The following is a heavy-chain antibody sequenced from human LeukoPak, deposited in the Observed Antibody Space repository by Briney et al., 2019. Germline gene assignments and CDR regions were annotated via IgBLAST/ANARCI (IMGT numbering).Heavy chain of an antibody. J-gene: IGHJ4*02. D-gene: IGHD3-9*01. CDR1: GYTFTSYG. CDR2: ISTYNGDT. CDR3: ARDPGQYYDILTGYYTPYYFDY. V-gene: IGHV1-18*01. Sequence: ASVKVSCKASGYTFTSYGISWVRQAPGQGLEWMGWISTYNGDTDYAQKLQGRVTMTTDTSTSTAYMELRSLRSDGTAVYYCARDPGQYYDILTGYYTPYYFDYWGQGTLVTVSS.